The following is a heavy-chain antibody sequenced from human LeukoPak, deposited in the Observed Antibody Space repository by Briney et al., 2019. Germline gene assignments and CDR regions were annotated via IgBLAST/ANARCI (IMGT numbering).Heavy chain of an antibody. V-gene: IGHV3-23*01. Sequence: GGSLRLSCAASGFTFSSYAMSWVRQAPGKGLEWVSAISGSGGSTYYADSVKGRFSISRDNSKNTLYLQMNSLRAEDTAVYYCARGKSGSYGLEDYLGHGTLVTVSS. J-gene: IGHJ4*01. CDR3: ARGKSGSYGLEDY. D-gene: IGHD1-26*01. CDR1: GFTFSSYA. CDR2: ISGSGGST.